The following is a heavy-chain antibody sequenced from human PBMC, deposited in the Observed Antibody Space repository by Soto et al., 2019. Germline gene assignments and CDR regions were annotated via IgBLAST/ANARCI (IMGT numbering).Heavy chain of an antibody. Sequence: PSETLSLTCTVSGGSISSGGYYWSWIRQHPGKGLEWIGYIYYSGSTYYNPSLKSRVTISVDTSKNQFSLKLRSVTAADTAVYYCARYQWNPGAFDPWGPGTQVTVSS. V-gene: IGHV4-31*03. CDR1: GGSISSGGYY. CDR2: IYYSGST. CDR3: ARYQWNPGAFDP. J-gene: IGHJ5*02. D-gene: IGHD1-20*01.